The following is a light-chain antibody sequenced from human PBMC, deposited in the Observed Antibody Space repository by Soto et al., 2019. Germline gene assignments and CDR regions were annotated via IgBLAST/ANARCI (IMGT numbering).Light chain of an antibody. V-gene: IGKV4-1*01. CDR2: WAS. CDR1: QSVLYSSNNKNY. CDR3: QQYYSTPLT. J-gene: IGKJ4*01. Sequence: DIVMTQSPDSLAVSLDERATINCKSRQSVLYSSNNKNYLSWYQQKPGQPPKLLIHWASTRESGVPDRFSGSGSGTDFTLTISSLQAEDVAVYYCQQYYSTPLTFGGGTKVEIK.